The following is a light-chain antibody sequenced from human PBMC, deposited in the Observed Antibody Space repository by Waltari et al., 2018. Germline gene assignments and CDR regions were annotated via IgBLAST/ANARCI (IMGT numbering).Light chain of an antibody. Sequence: CRARQSVTSISLTLYQQKRGHAPRLLIYGTSTRATGIPDRFSGSGSGTDFTLTISRLGPEDFAVYYCQQYDGEVVTFGGGTKVEI. CDR3: QQYDGEVVT. CDR1: QSVTSIS. V-gene: IGKV3-20*01. J-gene: IGKJ4*01. CDR2: GTS.